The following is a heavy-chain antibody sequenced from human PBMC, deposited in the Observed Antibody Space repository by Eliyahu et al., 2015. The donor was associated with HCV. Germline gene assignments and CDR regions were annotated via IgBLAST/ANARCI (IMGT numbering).Heavy chain of an antibody. J-gene: IGHJ4*02. CDR3: ARGSSSWYRDFDY. Sequence: QVQLVQSGAEVKKPGSSVKVSCXXXXGXFSSYAISWVRQAPGQGLEWMGGIIPIFGTANYAQKFQGRVTITADESTSTAYMELSSLRSEDTAVYYCARGSSSWYRDFDYWGQGTLVTVSS. V-gene: IGHV1-69*01. CDR1: XGXFSSYA. D-gene: IGHD6-13*01. CDR2: IIPIFGTA.